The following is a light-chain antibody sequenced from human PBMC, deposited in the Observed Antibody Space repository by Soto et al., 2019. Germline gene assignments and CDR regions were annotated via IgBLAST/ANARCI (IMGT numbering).Light chain of an antibody. CDR3: QQYGSPPLT. J-gene: IGKJ4*01. V-gene: IGKV3-20*01. Sequence: IVVTQSPGTLSLSPGERATLSCRASQSVSSTYLAWYQQKPGQAPRLLIYGASSRATGIPDRFSGSGSGTDFTLTISRLEPEDFAVYYCQQYGSPPLTFAEGTKVDIK. CDR1: QSVSSTY. CDR2: GAS.